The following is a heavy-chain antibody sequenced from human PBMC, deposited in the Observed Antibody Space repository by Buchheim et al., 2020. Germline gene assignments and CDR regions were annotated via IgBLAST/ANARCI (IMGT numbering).Heavy chain of an antibody. Sequence: QVQLQESGPGLVKPSQTLSLTCTVSGGFISSGDYYWSWIRQPPGKGLEWIGVISYSGSTHYNPSLKSRIIISLHPSKNQFSLRLSSVTAADTAVYYCATYDILTGYSNWGQGTL. CDR3: ATYDILTGYSN. V-gene: IGHV4-30-4*01. CDR2: ISYSGST. J-gene: IGHJ4*02. D-gene: IGHD3-9*01. CDR1: GGFISSGDYY.